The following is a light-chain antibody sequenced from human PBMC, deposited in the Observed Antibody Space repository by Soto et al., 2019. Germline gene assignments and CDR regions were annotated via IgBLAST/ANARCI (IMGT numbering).Light chain of an antibody. CDR3: QQRSNWPLT. CDR2: DAS. CDR1: QSVSSY. Sequence: EIVLTQSPATLSLSPGERATLSCRASQSVSSYLAWYQQKPGQAPRLLIYDASNRVTGIPARFSGSGSGTDFTPTISSLETEDFAVYYCQQRSNWPLTFGGGTKVEIK. V-gene: IGKV3-11*01. J-gene: IGKJ4*01.